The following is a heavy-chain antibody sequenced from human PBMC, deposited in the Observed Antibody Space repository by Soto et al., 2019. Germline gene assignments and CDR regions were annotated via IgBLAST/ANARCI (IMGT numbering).Heavy chain of an antibody. Sequence: QVQLVQSGTEVKKPGASVKVSCKASGFNFINYNIIWVRQAPGQGLEWMGWVSGYNGDTRYEQKFQGRVTMTTDTATTTADMELRSLRSDDTAVYYCARDVIAADYTRGLDPWGQGTLVIVSS. CDR2: VSGYNGDT. J-gene: IGHJ5*02. V-gene: IGHV1-18*01. CDR1: GFNFINYN. D-gene: IGHD6-13*01. CDR3: ARDVIAADYTRGLDP.